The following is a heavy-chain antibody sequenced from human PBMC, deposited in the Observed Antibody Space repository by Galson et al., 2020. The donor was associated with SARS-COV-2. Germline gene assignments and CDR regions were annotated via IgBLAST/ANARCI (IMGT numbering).Heavy chain of an antibody. CDR2: IIPILGIA. Sequence: SVKVSCKASGGTFSSYAISWVRQAPGQGLEWMGGIIPILGIANYAQKFQGRVTITADKSTSTAYMELSSLRSEDTAVYYCARADPIFGVVGWFDPWGQGTLVTVSS. D-gene: IGHD3-3*01. CDR3: ARADPIFGVVGWFDP. CDR1: GGTFSSYA. V-gene: IGHV1-69*10. J-gene: IGHJ5*02.